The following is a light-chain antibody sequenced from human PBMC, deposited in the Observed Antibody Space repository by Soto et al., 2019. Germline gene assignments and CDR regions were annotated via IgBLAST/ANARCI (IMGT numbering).Light chain of an antibody. V-gene: IGLV2-8*01. CDR3: SSYTTSSTRV. Sequence: QSALTQPPSASWSPGQSVTVSCTVSSSDIGDYNFVSWYQQHPGKAPKLIIYEVKKRPSGVPDRFSASKSGNTASLTVSGLQAEDEADYYCSSYTTSSTRVFGTGTKVTVL. CDR2: EVK. J-gene: IGLJ1*01. CDR1: SSDIGDYNF.